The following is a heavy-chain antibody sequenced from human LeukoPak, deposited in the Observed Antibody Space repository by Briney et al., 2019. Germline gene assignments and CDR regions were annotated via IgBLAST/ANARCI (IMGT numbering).Heavy chain of an antibody. Sequence: PSETLSLTCAVSGGSISSGGYSWSWIRQHPGKGLEWIGYIYYSGSTYYNPSLKSRVTISVDTSKNQFSLKLSSVTAADTAVYYCASYGDYYWYFDLWGRGTLVTVSS. CDR2: IYYSGST. CDR3: ASYGDYYWYFDL. J-gene: IGHJ2*01. V-gene: IGHV4-31*11. CDR1: GGSISSGGYS. D-gene: IGHD4-17*01.